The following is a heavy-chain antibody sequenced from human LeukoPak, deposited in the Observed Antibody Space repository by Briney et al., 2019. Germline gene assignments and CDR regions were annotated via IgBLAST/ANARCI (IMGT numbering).Heavy chain of an antibody. J-gene: IGHJ4*02. Sequence: ASVKVSCKASGYTLTSYDIKWVRQATGQGLEWMGWTNPNSGRTGYAQNFQGRITITRNTSISTAYMELSSLRSEDTAVYYCTRETSSRYLVYWGRGALVTVSS. CDR1: GYTLTSYD. CDR2: TNPNSGRT. V-gene: IGHV1-8*01. CDR3: TRETSSRYLVY.